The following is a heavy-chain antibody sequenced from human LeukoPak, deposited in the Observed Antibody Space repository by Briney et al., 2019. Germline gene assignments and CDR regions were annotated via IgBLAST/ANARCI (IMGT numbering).Heavy chain of an antibody. V-gene: IGHV3-9*01. CDR1: GFTFDDYA. CDR3: AKDLNYGLDAFDI. J-gene: IGHJ3*02. D-gene: IGHD3-10*01. CDR2: ISWNSGTL. Sequence: GGSLRLSCAAFGFTFDDYAMHWVRQAPGKGLEWVSGISWNSGTLEYRDSVKGRFTISRDNAKNSLYLQMNSLRAEDTALYYCAKDLNYGLDAFDIWGQGTMVTVSS.